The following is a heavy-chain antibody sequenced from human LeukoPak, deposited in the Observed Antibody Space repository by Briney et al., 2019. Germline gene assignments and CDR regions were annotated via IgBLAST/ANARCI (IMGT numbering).Heavy chain of an antibody. CDR1: GFTLSSYA. V-gene: IGHV3-23*01. CDR3: AKLYVSGNYYNGGSGY. Sequence: SGGSLRLSCAVSGFTLSSYAMSWVRQAPGKGLEWVSIMSASGSNTDYADSVRGRFTISRDTSKNTLYLQMNSLRAEDTAVYYGAKLYVSGNYYNGGSGYGGRGPLVTVPS. J-gene: IGHJ4*02. CDR2: MSASGSNT. D-gene: IGHD3-10*01.